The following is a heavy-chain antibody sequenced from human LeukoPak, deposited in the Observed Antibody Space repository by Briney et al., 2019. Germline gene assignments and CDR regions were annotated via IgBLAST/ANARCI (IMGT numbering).Heavy chain of an antibody. V-gene: IGHV3-23*01. J-gene: IGHJ6*03. CDR2: ISGSGGST. Sequence: GGSLRLSCAASGFTFSSSAMSWVRQAPGKGLEWVSSISGSGGSTYYADSVEGRFTISRDNSKNTLYLQMNSLRAEDTAVYYCARGGQWLVTLVMNYYMDVWGKGTTVTVSS. CDR3: ARGGQWLVTLVMNYYMDV. CDR1: GFTFSSSA. D-gene: IGHD6-19*01.